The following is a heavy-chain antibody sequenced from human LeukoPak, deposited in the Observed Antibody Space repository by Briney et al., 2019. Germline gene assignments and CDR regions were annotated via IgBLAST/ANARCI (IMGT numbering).Heavy chain of an antibody. Sequence: PSETLSLTCAVYGGSFSGYYWSWIRQPPGKGLEWIGEINHSGSTNYNPSLKSRVTISVDTSKNQFSLKLSSVTAADTAVYYCARTAMVTYWGQGTLVTVSS. CDR3: ARTAMVTY. CDR2: INHSGST. CDR1: GGSFSGYY. J-gene: IGHJ4*02. V-gene: IGHV4-34*01. D-gene: IGHD5-18*01.